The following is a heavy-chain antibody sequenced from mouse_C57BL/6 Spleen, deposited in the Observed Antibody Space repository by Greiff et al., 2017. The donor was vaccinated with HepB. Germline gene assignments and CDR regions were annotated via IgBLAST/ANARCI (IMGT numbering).Heavy chain of an antibody. D-gene: IGHD1-1*01. Sequence: QVQLQQSGAELARPGASVKLSCKASGYTFTSYGISWVKQRTGQGLEWIGEIYPRSGNTYYNEKFKGKATLTADKSSSTAYMELRSLTSEDAAVYFCAREEGYYGDYWGQGTTLTVSS. CDR3: AREEGYYGDY. J-gene: IGHJ2*01. CDR1: GYTFTSYG. V-gene: IGHV1-81*01. CDR2: IYPRSGNT.